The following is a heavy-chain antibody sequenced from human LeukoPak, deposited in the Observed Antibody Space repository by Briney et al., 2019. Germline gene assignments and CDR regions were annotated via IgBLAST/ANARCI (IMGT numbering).Heavy chain of an antibody. CDR2: TYYRSKWYN. V-gene: IGHV6-1*01. Sequence: SQTLSLTCAISGDSVSNNSAAWNWLRQSPSRGLDWLGRTYYRSKWYNHYAVSVKSRITINADTSENQFSLQLKSVSPEDTAVYYCAREEWLRLHYCGQGTLVAVSS. CDR1: GDSVSNNSAA. J-gene: IGHJ4*02. CDR3: AREEWLRLHY. D-gene: IGHD5-12*01.